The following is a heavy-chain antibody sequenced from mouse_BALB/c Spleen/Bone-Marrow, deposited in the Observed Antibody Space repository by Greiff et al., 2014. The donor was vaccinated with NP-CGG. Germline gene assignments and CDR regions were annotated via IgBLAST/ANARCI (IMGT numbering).Heavy chain of an antibody. D-gene: IGHD1-1*01. CDR2: IRSRGKGYST. Sequence: EVQVVESGGGLVQPGGSLRLSCATSGFTFTDYYMSWVRQPPGKALEWLGFIRSRGKGYSTEYSSSVLGRFTISRDNSQSILYLQMNTLRSEDSATYYCAGDDYGSRFAYWGQGTLVTVSA. CDR1: GFTFTDYY. CDR3: AGDDYGSRFAY. J-gene: IGHJ3*01. V-gene: IGHV7-3*02.